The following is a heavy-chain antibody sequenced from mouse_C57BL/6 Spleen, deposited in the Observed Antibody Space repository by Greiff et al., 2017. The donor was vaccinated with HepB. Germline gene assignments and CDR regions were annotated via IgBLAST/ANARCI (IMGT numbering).Heavy chain of an antibody. J-gene: IGHJ1*03. CDR3: ARCYEYDGVYWYFDV. CDR1: GYTFTSYW. Sequence: QVQLQQPGAELVRPGSSVKLSCKASGYTFTSYWMDWVKQRPGQGLEWIGNIYPSDSETHYNQKFKDKATLTVDKSSSTAYMQLSSLTSEDSAVYYCARCYEYDGVYWYFDVWGTGTTVTVSS. CDR2: IYPSDSET. D-gene: IGHD2-4*01. V-gene: IGHV1-61*01.